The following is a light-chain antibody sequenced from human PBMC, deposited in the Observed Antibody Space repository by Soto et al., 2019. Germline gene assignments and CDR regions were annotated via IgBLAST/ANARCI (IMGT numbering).Light chain of an antibody. CDR2: VKSDGSH. V-gene: IGLV4-69*01. CDR3: QTWGTGNVV. Sequence: QSVLTQSPSASASLGASVKLTCTLGSGHSGYAIAWHQQQPEKGPRYLMRVKSDGSHYKGDGIPDRFSGSSSGAERYLTISSLQSEDEADYYCQTWGTGNVVFGGGTKVTVL. J-gene: IGLJ2*01. CDR1: SGHSGYA.